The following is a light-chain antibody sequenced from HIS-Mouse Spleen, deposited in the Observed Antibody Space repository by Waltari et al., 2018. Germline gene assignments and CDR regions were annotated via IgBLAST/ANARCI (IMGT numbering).Light chain of an antibody. V-gene: IGLV3-10*01. CDR3: YSTDSSGNHRV. Sequence: SYELTQPPSVSVSPGQTARITCSGDASPKQYAYWYQQKSGQAPLLVIYEDSKRPSVIPERFSGSSSGTMATLTISGAQVEDEADYYCYSTDSSGNHRVFGGGTKLTVL. J-gene: IGLJ2*01. CDR2: EDS. CDR1: ASPKQY.